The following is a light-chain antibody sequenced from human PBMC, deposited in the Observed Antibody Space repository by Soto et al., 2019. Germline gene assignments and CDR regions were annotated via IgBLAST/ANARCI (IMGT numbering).Light chain of an antibody. Sequence: EIVLTQSPATLSLSPGERATPYCRASQSVSNFLAWYQQIPGQAPSLLIYDASNRATGIPARFSGSGSGTDFTLTISSLEPEDFAIYYCQQRSSWPITFGPGTKVDI. V-gene: IGKV3-11*01. CDR3: QQRSSWPIT. CDR2: DAS. J-gene: IGKJ3*01. CDR1: QSVSNF.